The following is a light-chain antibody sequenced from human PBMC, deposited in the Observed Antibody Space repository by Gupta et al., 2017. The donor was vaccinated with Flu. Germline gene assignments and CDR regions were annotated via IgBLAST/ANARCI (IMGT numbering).Light chain of an antibody. CDR2: LYSDGRH. J-gene: IGLJ3*02. V-gene: IGLV4-69*01. CDR3: QTWGTGIGV. CDR1: SGHGNYA. Sequence: QVVLTQSPSASASLGPSVKLTCTQRSGHGNYAIAWHQKHPQKGPRYLMTLYSDGRHTRGDGIPDRFSGSTSGAERYLTISSLQSEDEADYYCQTWGTGIGVFGGGTELTVL.